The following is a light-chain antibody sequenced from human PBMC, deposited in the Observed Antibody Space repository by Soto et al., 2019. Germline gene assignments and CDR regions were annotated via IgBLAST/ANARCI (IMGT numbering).Light chain of an antibody. CDR3: KQYNNWPWT. CDR1: QSISDT. V-gene: IGKV3-15*01. CDR2: GAY. J-gene: IGKJ1*01. Sequence: EIVMTPSPATLSVSPGGRATPSCRASQSISDTLAWYQQKPGQAHRPLIYGAYTRAPGFQARFSGSGSGTDFTLTIRSLQSEEFAVYYCKQYNNWPWTVGQGTQVDI.